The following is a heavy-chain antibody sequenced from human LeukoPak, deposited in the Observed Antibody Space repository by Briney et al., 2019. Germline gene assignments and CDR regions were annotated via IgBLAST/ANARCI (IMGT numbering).Heavy chain of an antibody. CDR2: VKPNGGST. D-gene: IGHD2-21*02. Sequence: ASVKVSCKASGYTFTSYYMHWVRQAPGQGLEWMGIVKPNGGSTTYPQKFQGRVTMTRDTSTSTVYMELSSLRPEDTAVYYCAREDVVVTAPDFDYWGQGTLVTVSS. V-gene: IGHV1-46*01. CDR1: GYTFTSYY. J-gene: IGHJ4*02. CDR3: AREDVVVTAPDFDY.